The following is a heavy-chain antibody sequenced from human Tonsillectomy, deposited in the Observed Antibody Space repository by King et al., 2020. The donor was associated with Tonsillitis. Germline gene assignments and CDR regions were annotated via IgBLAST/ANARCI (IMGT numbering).Heavy chain of an antibody. Sequence: QLVQSGAEVKKPGESLKISCKGSGYSFTSYWNGWVRQMPGKGLEWCGSIYPGDSVTRYSPSFQGQVTISPDKSISTAYLQWSSLKASDTAMYYCARSRGSSWANFDYWGQGTLVTVSS. J-gene: IGHJ4*02. D-gene: IGHD6-13*01. CDR3: ARSRGSSWANFDY. V-gene: IGHV5-51*01. CDR1: GYSFTSYW. CDR2: IYPGDSVT.